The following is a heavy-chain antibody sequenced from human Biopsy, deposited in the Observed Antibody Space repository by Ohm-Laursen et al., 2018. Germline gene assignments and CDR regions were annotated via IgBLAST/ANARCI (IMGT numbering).Heavy chain of an antibody. J-gene: IGHJ6*02. Sequence: SLRLPCAASGFSVSSYDMNWVRQAPGKGLEWTSYISETSSHIYDADSVRGRFTVARDIAKNSLYLQLNSLRVEDTAVYYCARDSSRRAREGGMDVWGQGTTVTVSS. V-gene: IGHV3-21*01. D-gene: IGHD6-6*01. CDR1: GFSVSSYD. CDR2: ISETSSHI. CDR3: ARDSSRRAREGGMDV.